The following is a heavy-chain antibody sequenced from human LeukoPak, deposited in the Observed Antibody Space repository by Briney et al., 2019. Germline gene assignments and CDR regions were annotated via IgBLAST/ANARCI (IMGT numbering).Heavy chain of an antibody. J-gene: IGHJ5*02. CDR1: GIVFSNTA. Sequence: PGGSLTLSCAASGIVFSNTAMNWARQSPGRGLEWVSAIRGGGERTFYADSVKGRFTISRDNSKNMVYLQMNSLRADDTAIYYCGKDGGQYSSGPEFDPRGQGALVTVSS. CDR3: GKDGGQYSSGPEFDP. V-gene: IGHV3-23*01. CDR2: IRGGGERT. D-gene: IGHD6-19*01.